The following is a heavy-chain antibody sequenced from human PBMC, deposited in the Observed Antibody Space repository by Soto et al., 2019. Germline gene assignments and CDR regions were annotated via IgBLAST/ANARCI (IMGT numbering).Heavy chain of an antibody. Sequence: GGSLRLSCAASGFTFSSYGMHWVRQAPGKGLEWVAVIWYDGSNKYYADSVKGRFTISRDNAKNSLYLQMNSLRAEDTAVYYCASTPYYYDSSGYRYFDYWGQGTLVTVSS. J-gene: IGHJ4*02. CDR2: IWYDGSNK. CDR3: ASTPYYYDSSGYRYFDY. D-gene: IGHD3-22*01. V-gene: IGHV3-33*03. CDR1: GFTFSSYG.